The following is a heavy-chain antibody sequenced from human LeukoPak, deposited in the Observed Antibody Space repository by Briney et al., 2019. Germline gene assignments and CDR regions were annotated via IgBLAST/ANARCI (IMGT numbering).Heavy chain of an antibody. CDR1: GGSISSSSYY. CDR2: IYYSGST. J-gene: IGHJ4*02. V-gene: IGHV4-39*01. D-gene: IGHD1-26*01. Sequence: PSETLSLTCTVSGGSISSSSYYWGWIRQPPGKGLEWTGSIYYSGSTYYNPSLKSRVTISVDTSKNQFSLKLSSVTAADTAVYYCARQNSGALYYWGQGTLVTVSS. CDR3: ARQNSGALYY.